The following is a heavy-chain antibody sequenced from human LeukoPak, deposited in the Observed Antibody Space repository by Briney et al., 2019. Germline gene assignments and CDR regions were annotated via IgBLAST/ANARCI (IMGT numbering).Heavy chain of an antibody. Sequence: GESLKISCKGSGYSFTSYWIGWVRQMPGKGLEWMGILYPGNSETRYSPSFEGQVTLSADKSTNTAHLQWSSLKASDTAMYYCVRQRIAETDYFDYWGQGTLVTVSS. CDR1: GYSFTSYW. V-gene: IGHV5-51*01. CDR3: VRQRIAETDYFDY. D-gene: IGHD6-13*01. J-gene: IGHJ4*02. CDR2: LYPGNSET.